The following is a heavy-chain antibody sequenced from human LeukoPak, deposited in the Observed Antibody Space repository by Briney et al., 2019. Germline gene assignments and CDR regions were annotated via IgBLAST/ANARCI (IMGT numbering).Heavy chain of an antibody. CDR2: ISGSGGST. J-gene: IGHJ4*02. CDR1: GFTFSSYG. D-gene: IGHD3-10*01. CDR3: AKARGILLWFGELGSDY. Sequence: HPGGTLRLSCAASGFTFSSYGMSWVRQAPGKGLEWVSAISGSGGSTYYADSVKGRFTISRDNSKNTLYLQMNSLRAEDTAVYYCAKARGILLWFGELGSDYWGQGTLVTVSS. V-gene: IGHV3-23*01.